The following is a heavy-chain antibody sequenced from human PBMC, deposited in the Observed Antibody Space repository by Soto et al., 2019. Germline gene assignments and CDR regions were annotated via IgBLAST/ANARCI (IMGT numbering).Heavy chain of an antibody. V-gene: IGHV1-46*01. CDR3: ARVAVQLATFDY. CDR1: GFTFTSYY. CDR2: INPSGGST. D-gene: IGHD5-18*01. Sequence: ASVKVSCKTSGFTFTSYYMHWVRQAPGQGLEWMGIINPSGGSTSYAQKFQGRVTMTRDTSTSTVYMELSSLRSEDTAVYYCARVAVQLATFDYWGQGTLVTVSS. J-gene: IGHJ4*02.